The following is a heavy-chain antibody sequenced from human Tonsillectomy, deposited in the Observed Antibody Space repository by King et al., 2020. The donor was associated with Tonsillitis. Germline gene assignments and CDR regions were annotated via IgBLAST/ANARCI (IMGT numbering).Heavy chain of an antibody. CDR2: ISDDGSNK. CDR3: AKDMDYDILTGYYPTFFDY. Sequence: QLVQSGGGVVQPGRSLRLSCAASGFTLSNYGMHWVRQAPGKGLEWVAVISDDGSNKYYADSVKGRFTISRDNSKNTLYLQMNSLRAEDTAVYYCAKDMDYDILTGYYPTFFDYWGQGTLVTVSS. CDR1: GFTLSNYG. V-gene: IGHV3-30*18. J-gene: IGHJ4*02. D-gene: IGHD3-9*01.